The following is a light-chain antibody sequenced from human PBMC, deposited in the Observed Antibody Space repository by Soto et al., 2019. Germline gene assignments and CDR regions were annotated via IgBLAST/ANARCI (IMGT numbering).Light chain of an antibody. CDR2: EGS. CDR1: SSDVGSYNL. CDR3: CSDASSTTLV. J-gene: IGLJ2*01. V-gene: IGLV2-23*03. Sequence: QSALTQPASVSGSPGQSITISCTGTSSDVGSYNLVSWYQQHPGKAPKLMIYEGSRRPSGVSYRFSGSKSGKTASLTISGLQAEDEADYYCCSDASSTTLVFGGGTQLTVL.